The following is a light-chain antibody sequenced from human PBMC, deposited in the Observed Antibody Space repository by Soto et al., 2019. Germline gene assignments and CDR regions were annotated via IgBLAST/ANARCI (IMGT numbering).Light chain of an antibody. CDR3: QQYGSSPLT. V-gene: IGKV3-20*01. Sequence: EIVLTQSPGTLSLSPGERATLSCRASQSVSSSYLAWYQQKPGRAPRLLIYGASSSATGIPDRFSGSGSGTDFTFTISRLEPEDFAVYYCQQYGSSPLTFGGGTRWIS. CDR2: GAS. J-gene: IGKJ4*01. CDR1: QSVSSSY.